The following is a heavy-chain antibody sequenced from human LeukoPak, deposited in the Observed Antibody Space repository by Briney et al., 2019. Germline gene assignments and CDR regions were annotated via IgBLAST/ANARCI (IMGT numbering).Heavy chain of an antibody. D-gene: IGHD1-14*01. J-gene: IGHJ5*02. Sequence: PGESLRLSCAASGFTFNNYGMHWVRQAPGKGLEWVAFIRYDGSNEYYADSVKGRFTVHRDNSKNTLFLRMNSLRIEDTAVYFCVKFVAGNSWGQGTLVTVSS. CDR1: GFTFNNYG. CDR2: IRYDGSNE. CDR3: VKFVAGNS. V-gene: IGHV3-30*02.